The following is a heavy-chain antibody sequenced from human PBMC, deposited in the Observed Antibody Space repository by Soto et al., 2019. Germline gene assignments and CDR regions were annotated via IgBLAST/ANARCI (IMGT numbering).Heavy chain of an antibody. V-gene: IGHV4-34*01. CDR2: INHSGST. D-gene: IGHD3-10*01. Sequence: SETLSLTCAVYGGSFSGYYWSWIRQPPGKGLEWIGEINHSGSTNYNPSLKSRVTISVDTSKNQFSLKLSSVTAADTAVYYCARGRTRETYYYGSGSFRLLDYWGQGTLVTVSS. CDR1: GGSFSGYY. CDR3: ARGRTRETYYYGSGSFRLLDY. J-gene: IGHJ4*02.